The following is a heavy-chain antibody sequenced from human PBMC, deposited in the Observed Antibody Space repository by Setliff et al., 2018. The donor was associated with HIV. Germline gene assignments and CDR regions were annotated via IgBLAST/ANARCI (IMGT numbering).Heavy chain of an antibody. D-gene: IGHD2-2*01. CDR2: ISGSGGST. CDR1: GFTFSNYW. CDR3: ARGKIVVVPAAMRPFDY. V-gene: IGHV3-74*01. Sequence: GGSLRLSCAASGFTFSNYWMHWVRQAPGKGLEWVSVISGSGGSTYYADSVKGRFTISRDNAKNTLYLQMNSLRAEDTAVYYCARGKIVVVPAAMRPFDYWGQGTLVTVSS. J-gene: IGHJ4*02.